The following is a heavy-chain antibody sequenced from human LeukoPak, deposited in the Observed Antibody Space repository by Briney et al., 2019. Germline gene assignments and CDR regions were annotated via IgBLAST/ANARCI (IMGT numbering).Heavy chain of an antibody. CDR3: ARGRSITLLRGVAMSDGFDI. Sequence: GGSLRLSCVASGFTSGFTFSTYAMHWVRQATGEGLEWFSAIGTAGDTYYPGSVKGRFTISRENAKNLLFLQMNGLRAEDTALYYCARGRSITLLRGVAMSDGFDIWGQGAMVAVSS. CDR1: GFTFSTYA. CDR2: IGTAGDT. V-gene: IGHV3-13*04. J-gene: IGHJ3*02. D-gene: IGHD3-10*01.